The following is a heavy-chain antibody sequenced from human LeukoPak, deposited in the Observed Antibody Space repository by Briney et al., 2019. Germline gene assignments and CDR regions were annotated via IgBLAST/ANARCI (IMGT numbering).Heavy chain of an antibody. J-gene: IGHJ6*02. Sequence: GGSLRLSCAASGFTFSSYAMSWVRQVPGKGLEWVSVISGSGDNTYYADSVKGRFTISRDNAKNSLYLQMNSLRAEDTALYYCARELGSYEGGYYGMDVWGQGTTVTVSS. CDR3: ARELGSYEGGYYGMDV. CDR1: GFTFSSYA. CDR2: ISGSGDNT. D-gene: IGHD1-26*01. V-gene: IGHV3-23*01.